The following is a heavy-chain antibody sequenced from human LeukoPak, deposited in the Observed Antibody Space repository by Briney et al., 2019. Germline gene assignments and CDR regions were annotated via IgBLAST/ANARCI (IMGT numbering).Heavy chain of an antibody. V-gene: IGHV3-15*01. CDR1: GLTFTNAW. CDR2: IKSKTDGGTT. D-gene: IGHD1-20*01. Sequence: GGSLRLSCVVSGLTFTNAWMSWVRQAPGKGLEWVGRIKSKTDGGTTDYPAPVKGRFTISRDDSKNTVYLQMNSLKTEDTAVYYCTTDNFSGYWGQGTLVTVSS. CDR3: TTDNFSGY. J-gene: IGHJ4*02.